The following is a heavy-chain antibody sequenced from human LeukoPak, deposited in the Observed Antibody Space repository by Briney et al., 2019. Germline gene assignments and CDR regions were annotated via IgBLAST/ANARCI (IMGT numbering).Heavy chain of an antibody. V-gene: IGHV3-30*18. J-gene: IGHJ4*02. CDR3: AKLASGATDFDY. D-gene: IGHD1-26*01. CDR2: ISYDGSNK. CDR1: GFTFSSYG. Sequence: GGSLRLSCAASGFTFSSYGMPWVRQAPGKGLEWVAVISYDGSNKYYADSVKGRFTISRDNSKNTLYLQMNSLRAEDTAVYYCAKLASGATDFDYWGQGTLVTVSS.